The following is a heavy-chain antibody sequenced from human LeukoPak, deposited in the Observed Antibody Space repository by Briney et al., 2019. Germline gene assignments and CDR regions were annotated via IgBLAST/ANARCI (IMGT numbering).Heavy chain of an antibody. CDR2: IYYSGST. J-gene: IGHJ6*02. CDR1: GGSISSYY. Sequence: TTSETLSLTCTVSGGSISSYYWSWIRQPPGKGLEWIGYIYYSGSTNYNPSLESRVTISVDTSKNQFSLKLSSVTAADTAVYYCARHSGGYYYYYYYGMDVWGQGTTVTVSS. D-gene: IGHD1-26*01. V-gene: IGHV4-59*01. CDR3: ARHSGGYYYYYYYGMDV.